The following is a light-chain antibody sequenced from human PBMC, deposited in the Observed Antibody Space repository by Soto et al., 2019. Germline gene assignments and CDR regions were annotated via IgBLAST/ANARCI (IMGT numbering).Light chain of an antibody. J-gene: IGKJ5*01. CDR1: HSVGSD. CDR3: QQRNNLVT. V-gene: IGKV3-11*01. Sequence: EVVLTQSPATLSLSPGERATLSCRATHSVGSDLAWYLHKPGQAPRLLIYDASNRATGIPARFSGSGSGTDFTLTISSLEPGDFAVYYCQQRNNLVTFGQGTRLEIK. CDR2: DAS.